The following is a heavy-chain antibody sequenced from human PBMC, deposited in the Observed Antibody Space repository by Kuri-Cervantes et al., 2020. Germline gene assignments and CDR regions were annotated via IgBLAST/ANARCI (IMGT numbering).Heavy chain of an antibody. V-gene: IGHV4-34*01. CDR2: INQSGST. J-gene: IGHJ4*02. Sequence: SETLSLTCAVYGGSFSGYYWSWIRQPPGKGLGWIGEINQSGSTNYNPSLKSRVTISVDTSKTQFSLKLSPVTAADTAVYDCATGDGDYGDPWGYWGQGTLVTVSS. CDR3: ATGDGDYGDPWGY. D-gene: IGHD4-17*01. CDR1: GGSFSGYY.